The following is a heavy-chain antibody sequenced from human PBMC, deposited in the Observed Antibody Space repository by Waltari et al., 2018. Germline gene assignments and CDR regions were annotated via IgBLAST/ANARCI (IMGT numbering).Heavy chain of an antibody. CDR1: GYSISSGYY. J-gene: IGHJ4*02. D-gene: IGHD3-22*01. CDR2: IYHSGST. V-gene: IGHV4-38-2*01. Sequence: QVQLQESGPGLVKPSETLSLTCAVSGYSISSGYYWGWIRQPPGKGLEWIGSIYHSGSTYYNPSLKSRVTISVDTSKNQFSLKLSSVTAADTAVYYCARVYHPQVVITNYYFDYWGQGTLVTVSS. CDR3: ARVYHPQVVITNYYFDY.